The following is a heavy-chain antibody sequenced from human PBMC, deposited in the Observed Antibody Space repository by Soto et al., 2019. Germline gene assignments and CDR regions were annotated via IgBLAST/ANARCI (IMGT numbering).Heavy chain of an antibody. D-gene: IGHD3-16*01. J-gene: IGHJ4*02. Sequence: QITLKESGPTLVEPTQTLTLTCTYSGFSLRTTGVGVGWIRQPPGKALEWLGIIYWNDDKRYSPSLKNRLTLTGDISKSQVVLTMTNMDPVDTPTYYCAHTWGLPFDYWGQGTLVIVSS. CDR3: AHTWGLPFDY. CDR2: IYWNDDK. CDR1: GFSLRTTGVG. V-gene: IGHV2-5*01.